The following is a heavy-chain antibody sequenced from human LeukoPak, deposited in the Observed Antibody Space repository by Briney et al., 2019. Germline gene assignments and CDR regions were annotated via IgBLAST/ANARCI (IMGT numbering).Heavy chain of an antibody. CDR3: ARDPGGVDYGGLSDAFDI. Sequence: PSETLSLTCTVSGGSISSYYWSWIRQPAGRGLEWIGRIYTSGSTNYNPSLKSRVTMSVDTSKNQFSLKLSSVTAADTAVYYCARDPGGVDYGGLSDAFDIWGQGTMVTVSS. J-gene: IGHJ3*02. D-gene: IGHD4-23*01. CDR2: IYTSGST. CDR1: GGSISSYY. V-gene: IGHV4-4*07.